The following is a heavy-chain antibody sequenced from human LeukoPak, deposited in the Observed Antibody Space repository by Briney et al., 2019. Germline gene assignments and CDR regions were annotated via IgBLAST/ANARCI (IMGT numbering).Heavy chain of an antibody. V-gene: IGHV3-9*01. J-gene: IGHJ4*02. D-gene: IGHD6-19*01. Sequence: PGRSLRLSCAASGFTFDDYAMHWVRQAPGKGLEWVSGISWNSGSIGYADSVKGRFTISRDNAKNSLYLQMNSLRAEDTALYYCAKDMTSGGWYYYFDYWGQGTLVTVSS. CDR3: AKDMTSGGWYYYFDY. CDR1: GFTFDDYA. CDR2: ISWNSGSI.